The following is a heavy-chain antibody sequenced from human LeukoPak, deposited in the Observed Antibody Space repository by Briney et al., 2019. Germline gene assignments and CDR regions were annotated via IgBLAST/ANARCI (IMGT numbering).Heavy chain of an antibody. CDR2: INHSGST. CDR1: GGSFSGYY. CDR3: ASTAAAERIYYYYYMDV. V-gene: IGHV4-34*01. Sequence: SSETLSLTCAVYGGSFSGYYWSWIRQPPGKGLEWIGEINHSGSTNYNPSLKSRVTISVDTSKNQFSLKLSSVTAADTAVYYCASTAAAERIYYYYYMDVWGKGTTVTVSS. J-gene: IGHJ6*03. D-gene: IGHD6-13*01.